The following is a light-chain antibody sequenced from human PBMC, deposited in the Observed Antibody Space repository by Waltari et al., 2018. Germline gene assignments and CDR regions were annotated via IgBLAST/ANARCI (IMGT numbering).Light chain of an antibody. CDR1: GSDIGGSNL. Sequence: QSALTQPASVSGSPGQSITISCTGSGSDIGGSNLVSWYQQHPGKAPKLMIYEVTKRPSGVSIRLSGSKSGNTAALTSSGLQAEDEGDYFCCSHAGSETYVVFGGGTKLTVL. V-gene: IGLV2-23*02. CDR3: CSHAGSETYVV. J-gene: IGLJ2*01. CDR2: EVT.